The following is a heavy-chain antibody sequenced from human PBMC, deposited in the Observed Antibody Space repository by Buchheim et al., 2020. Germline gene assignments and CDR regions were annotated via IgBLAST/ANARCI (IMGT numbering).Heavy chain of an antibody. CDR3: ARGGLYGTSSSVTLDS. CDR1: GFTISSNY. Sequence: EVQLVESGGGLVQPGGSLRLSCTASGFTISSNYMSWVRQAPGKGLEWVSVIYSGGSTYCADSVKDRFTMSRDNSKNTLYLQMNSLRAEDTAVYYCARGGLYGTSSSVTLDSWGQGT. CDR2: IYSGGST. D-gene: IGHD4-17*01. V-gene: IGHV3-66*01. J-gene: IGHJ4*02.